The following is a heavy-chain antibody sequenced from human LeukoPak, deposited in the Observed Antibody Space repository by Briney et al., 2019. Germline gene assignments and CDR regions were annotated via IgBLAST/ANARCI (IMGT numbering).Heavy chain of an antibody. V-gene: IGHV1-8*01. CDR3: TRGPSLHTNWVGGRWFDP. J-gene: IGHJ5*02. Sequence: GASVKVSCTAFGYTFSNYDINWVRQATGQGLEWMGWMNPKSANTGCAQKFQGRVTMTRNISISTAYLELSSLRSEDTAMYFCTRGPSLHTNWVGGRWFDPWGQGTRVTVSS. CDR2: MNPKSANT. D-gene: IGHD1-1*01. CDR1: GYTFSNYD.